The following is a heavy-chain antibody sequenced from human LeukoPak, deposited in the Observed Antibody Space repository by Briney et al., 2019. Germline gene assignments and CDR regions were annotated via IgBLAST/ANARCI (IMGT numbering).Heavy chain of an antibody. CDR1: GFIFRNYW. CDR3: ARWETFTGNC. CDR2: IKEDGSEK. V-gene: IGHV3-7*01. Sequence: GGSLRLSCAASGFIFRNYWMHWVRQAPGNWLEWVANIKEDGSEKYYVDSVKGRFTISRDNADNSLFLQMNSLRVEDTAVYYCARWETFTGNCWGQGTLVTVSS. D-gene: IGHD3-16*01. J-gene: IGHJ4*02.